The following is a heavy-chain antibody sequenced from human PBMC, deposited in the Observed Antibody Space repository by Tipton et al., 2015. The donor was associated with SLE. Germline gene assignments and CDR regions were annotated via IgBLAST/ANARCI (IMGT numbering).Heavy chain of an antibody. J-gene: IGHJ3*02. D-gene: IGHD5-12*01. CDR3: ASPYQPRVWLRLGDAFDI. Sequence: TLSLTCTVSGGSISSSSYYWGWIRQPPGKGLEWIGSIYYSGSTYYNPSLKSRVTISVDTSKNQFSLKLSSVTAADTAVYYCASPYQPRVWLRLGDAFDIWGQGTIGTGS. CDR1: GGSISSSSYY. V-gene: IGHV4-39*01. CDR2: IYYSGST.